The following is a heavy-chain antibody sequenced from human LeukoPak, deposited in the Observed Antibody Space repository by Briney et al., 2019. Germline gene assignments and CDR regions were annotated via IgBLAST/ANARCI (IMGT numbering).Heavy chain of an antibody. CDR1: GFTFSSYA. V-gene: IGHV3-23*01. J-gene: IGHJ5*02. CDR3: ARGYSSSSGFDP. Sequence: PGGSLRLSCAASGFTFSSYAMSWVRQAPGKGLEGVSAISGSGGSTYYADSVKGRFTISRDNSKNTLYIKMISMRAEDTAVYYCARGYSSSSGFDPWGQGTLVTVSS. D-gene: IGHD6-13*01. CDR2: ISGSGGST.